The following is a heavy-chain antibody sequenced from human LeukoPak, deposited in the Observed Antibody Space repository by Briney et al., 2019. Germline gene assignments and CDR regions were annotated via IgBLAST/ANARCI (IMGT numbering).Heavy chain of an antibody. J-gene: IGHJ4*02. V-gene: IGHV3-53*01. D-gene: IGHD1-26*01. Sequence: GGSLILSCASSGFTVGSSYMGWVRQPPGKGLEWVSVIYSGGSTYYADSMKGRFTLSRDNSKNTLYLQMNSLRAEDTAVYYCARLSGSYYEADYWGQGTLVTVSS. CDR2: IYSGGST. CDR1: GFTVGSSY. CDR3: ARLSGSYYEADY.